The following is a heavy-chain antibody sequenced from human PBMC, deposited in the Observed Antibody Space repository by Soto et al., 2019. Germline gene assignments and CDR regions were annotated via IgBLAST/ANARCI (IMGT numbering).Heavy chain of an antibody. CDR3: AKTAGYDYVWGSSGLDP. D-gene: IGHD3-16*01. CDR2: ISYDGSDK. V-gene: IGHV3-30*18. CDR1: GFTFSSYG. Sequence: SLRLSCAGSGFTFSSYGMHWVRQALGKGLEWVAVISYDGSDKYYGDSVKGRFTISRDDSKNTLYLQMNSLRVEDTAIYYCAKTAGYDYVWGSSGLDPWGQGTLVTVSS. J-gene: IGHJ5*02.